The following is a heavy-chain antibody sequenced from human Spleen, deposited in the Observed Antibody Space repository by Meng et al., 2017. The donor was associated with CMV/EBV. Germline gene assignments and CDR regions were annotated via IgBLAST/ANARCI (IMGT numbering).Heavy chain of an antibody. D-gene: IGHD3-22*01. CDR1: FSLITSGVG. V-gene: IGHV2-5*01. Sequence: FSLITSGVGVCWIRQPPGKALEWLALIYWNDDKRYSPSLKSRLTITKDTSKNQVVLTMTNMDPVDTATYYCAHTYYYDSSGYSYFDYWGQGTLVTVSS. CDR2: IYWNDDK. CDR3: AHTYYYDSSGYSYFDY. J-gene: IGHJ4*02.